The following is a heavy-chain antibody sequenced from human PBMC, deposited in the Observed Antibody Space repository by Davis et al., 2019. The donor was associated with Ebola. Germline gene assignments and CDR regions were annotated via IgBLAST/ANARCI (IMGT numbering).Heavy chain of an antibody. CDR1: GFIFSSYV. CDR3: AKDTSNIWFDI. CDR2: LGTSGDT. D-gene: IGHD1-26*01. V-gene: IGHV3-23*01. J-gene: IGHJ3*02. Sequence: GGSLRLSCAASGFIFSSYVMSWVRQAPGKGLEWVSTLGTSGDTYYADSVTGRFTISRDNSKNTLYLQMNGLRVEETATYLCAKDTSNIWFDIWGQGTMVTVSS.